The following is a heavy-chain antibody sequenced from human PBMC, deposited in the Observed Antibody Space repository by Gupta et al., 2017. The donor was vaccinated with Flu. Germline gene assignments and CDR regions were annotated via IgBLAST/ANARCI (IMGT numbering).Heavy chain of an antibody. Sequence: QVQLLQPGAEVKKHGSAVNGPCKASGGAFYGLHHHWLRQAPGQGLARGGGIAPLIGEANSARTFHVIVSLTSDDSTGTAYLGLSGLGSEDTAVYCCSLVRRDFWSEDNDYEGMDVWGQGTTVTVSS. D-gene: IGHD3-3*01. CDR1: GGAFYGLH. CDR2: IAPLIGEA. V-gene: IGHV1-69*01. J-gene: IGHJ6*02. CDR3: SLVRRDFWSEDNDYEGMDV.